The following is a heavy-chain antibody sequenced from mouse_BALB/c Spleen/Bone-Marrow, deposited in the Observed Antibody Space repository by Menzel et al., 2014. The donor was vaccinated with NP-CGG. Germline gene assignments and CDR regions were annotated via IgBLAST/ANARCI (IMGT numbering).Heavy chain of an antibody. CDR1: GLTSLVYY. CDR2: IRNKAYGYTT. Sequence: EVQGVESGGGLVQPGGSLRPSCAPFGLTSLVYYMNGVRKPPEKALGWWAFIRNKAYGYTTEYSASVKGRFTISRDNSQNILYLQMNTLRAEDSATYYCARDMGGLLFDSWGQGTTLSVSS. V-gene: IGHV7-3*02. J-gene: IGHJ2*01. D-gene: IGHD1-1*01. CDR3: ARDMGGLLFDS.